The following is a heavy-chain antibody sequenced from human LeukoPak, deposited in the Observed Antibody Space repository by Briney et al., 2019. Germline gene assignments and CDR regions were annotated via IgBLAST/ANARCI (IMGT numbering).Heavy chain of an antibody. CDR2: IIPIFVIA. D-gene: IGHD2-2*01. CDR3: ARGADIVVVPAAQQGRDYYYYYYMDV. CDR1: GYTFTSYD. Sequence: GASVRVSGRAPGYTFTSYDFTWVRQSPGKGLEWWGAIIPIFVIANYAQKFQGRVTITADESTSTAYMELSSLRSEDTAVYYCARGADIVVVPAAQQGRDYYYYYYMDVWGKGTTVTISS. V-gene: IGHV1-69*13. J-gene: IGHJ6*03.